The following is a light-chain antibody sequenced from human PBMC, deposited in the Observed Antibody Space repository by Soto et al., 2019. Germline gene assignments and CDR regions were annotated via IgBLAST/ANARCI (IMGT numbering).Light chain of an antibody. Sequence: EIVLTQSPVTLSLSPGERATLSCRASQSVSNQLAWYQQKPGQAPRLLIYDASRRVTGIPPRFSGSGSGTDFTLTISRLEPEDFAVYYCQQYGSSPWTFGQGTKVDIK. J-gene: IGKJ1*01. CDR3: QQYGSSPWT. CDR1: QSVSNQ. CDR2: DAS. V-gene: IGKV3-20*01.